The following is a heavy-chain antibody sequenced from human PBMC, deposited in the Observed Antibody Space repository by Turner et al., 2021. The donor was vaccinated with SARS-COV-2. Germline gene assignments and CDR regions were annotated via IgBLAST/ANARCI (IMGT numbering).Heavy chain of an antibody. Sequence: EVQLVESGGGLVKPGGSLRLSCAASGFTFSNAWMSWVRQAPGKGLEWVANIKQDGSEKYYVDSVKGRFTISRDNAKNSLYLQMNSLRAEDTAVYYCARDIVVFTHAFDIWGQGTMVTVSS. CDR1: GFTFSNAW. CDR2: IKQDGSEK. CDR3: ARDIVVFTHAFDI. V-gene: IGHV3-7*01. J-gene: IGHJ3*02. D-gene: IGHD3-22*01.